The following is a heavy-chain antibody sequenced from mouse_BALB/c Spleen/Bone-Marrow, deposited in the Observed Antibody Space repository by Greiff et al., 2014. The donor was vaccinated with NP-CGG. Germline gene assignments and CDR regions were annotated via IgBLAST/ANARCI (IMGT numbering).Heavy chain of an antibody. Sequence: QVQLQQSGAEVVKPGASVKVSCKAPGYTFTNYWMQWVKQRPGQGLEWIGEIEPSDSYTNYNQDFKGKATLTVDKSSSTAYMQLSSLTSEDSAVYYCARGRTTVGSDHWGQGTSLTVSS. D-gene: IGHD1-1*01. CDR3: ARGRTTVGSDH. CDR1: GYTFTNYW. CDR2: IEPSDSYT. J-gene: IGHJ2*02. V-gene: IGHV1-69*02.